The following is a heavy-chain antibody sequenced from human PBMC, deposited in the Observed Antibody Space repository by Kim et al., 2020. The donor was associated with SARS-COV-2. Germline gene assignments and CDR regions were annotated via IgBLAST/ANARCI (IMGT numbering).Heavy chain of an antibody. J-gene: IGHJ3*02. Sequence: GGSLRLSCAASGFTFSSYAMSWVRQAPGKGLEWVSAISGSGGSTYYADSVKGRFTISRDNSKNTLYLQMNSLRAEDTAVYYCAKNSLSGVVMMSAFDIWGQGTMVTVSS. CDR1: GFTFSSYA. V-gene: IGHV3-23*01. D-gene: IGHD3-3*01. CDR3: AKNSLSGVVMMSAFDI. CDR2: ISGSGGST.